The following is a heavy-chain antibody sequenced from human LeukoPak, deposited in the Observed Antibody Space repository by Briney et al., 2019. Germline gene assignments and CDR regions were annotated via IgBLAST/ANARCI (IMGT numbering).Heavy chain of an antibody. V-gene: IGHV4-30-4*01. CDR3: ASLVRVGYCSGGSCPNYYYYGMDV. D-gene: IGHD2-15*01. CDR1: GGSMRSGEFY. Sequence: SETLSLTCTVSGGSMRSGEFYWNWLRQSPGKGPEWIGYIYYNGITASNPSLYSRVTISVDTARNQFSLKLSSVTAADTAVYYCASLVRVGYCSGGSCPNYYYYGMDVWGQGTTVTVSS. J-gene: IGHJ6*02. CDR2: IYYNGIT.